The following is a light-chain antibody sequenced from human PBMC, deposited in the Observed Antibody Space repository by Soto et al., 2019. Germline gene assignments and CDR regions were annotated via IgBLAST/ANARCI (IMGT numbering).Light chain of an antibody. V-gene: IGKV3-11*01. CDR3: QQRNSWPPTFP. CDR1: QSVGSF. Sequence: EFVLTHSSATLSLSPRERATLYCRASQSVGSFLAWYQQKPGQAPRLLIYDTSIRATGIPARFSGSGSGTDFTLTISSLEPEDFAVYYCQQRNSWPPTFPFGQGRRLEI. CDR2: DTS. J-gene: IGKJ5*01.